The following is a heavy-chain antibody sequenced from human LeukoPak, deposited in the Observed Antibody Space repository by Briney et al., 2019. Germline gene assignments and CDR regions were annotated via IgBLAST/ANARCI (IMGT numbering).Heavy chain of an antibody. CDR3: ARGYSYGGC. J-gene: IGHJ4*02. CDR2: ISYDGSNK. Sequence: PGGSLRLSCAASGFTFSSYAMPWVRQAPGKGLEWVAVISYDGSNKYYADSVKGRFTISRDNSKNTLYLQMNSLRAEDAAVYYCARGYSYGGCWGQGTLVTVSS. CDR1: GFTFSSYA. D-gene: IGHD5-18*01. V-gene: IGHV3-30-3*01.